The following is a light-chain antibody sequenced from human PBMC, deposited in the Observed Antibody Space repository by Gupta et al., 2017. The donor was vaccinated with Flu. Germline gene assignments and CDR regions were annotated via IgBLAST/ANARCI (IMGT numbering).Light chain of an antibody. Sequence: SDIGACNFVSWYQQRPATGPSLVIHEVTGRPAGIACRFSGSKSGNTASLTISGLQADDDGDYYCCSYAGSAVLVFGGGTKLTVL. V-gene: IGLV2-23*02. CDR1: SDIGACNF. CDR2: EVT. CDR3: CSYAGSAVLV. J-gene: IGLJ2*01.